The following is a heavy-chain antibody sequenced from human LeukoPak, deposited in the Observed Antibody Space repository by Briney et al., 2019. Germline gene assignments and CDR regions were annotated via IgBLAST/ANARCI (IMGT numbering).Heavy chain of an antibody. Sequence: GGSLRLSCAASGFTFSSYWMHWVRQAPGKGLVWVSRINSDGSSTSYADSVKGRFTISRDNAKNSLYLQMNSLRAEDTAVYYCARESCLAGGSCALAEYFQHWGQGTLVTVSS. V-gene: IGHV3-74*01. CDR1: GFTFSSYW. D-gene: IGHD2-15*01. J-gene: IGHJ1*01. CDR3: ARESCLAGGSCALAEYFQH. CDR2: INSDGSST.